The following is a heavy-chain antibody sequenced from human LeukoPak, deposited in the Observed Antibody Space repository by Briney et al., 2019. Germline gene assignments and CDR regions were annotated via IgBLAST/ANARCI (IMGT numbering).Heavy chain of an antibody. CDR1: GGSISGSSYY. CDR3: ARIYSSTPYYFDY. D-gene: IGHD6-13*01. V-gene: IGHV4-39*07. Sequence: SETLSLTCNVSGGSISGSSYYWGWIRQPPGKGLEWIGSIYYSGSTYYNPSLKSRVTISVDTSKNQFSLKLTSVTAADTAVYYCARIYSSTPYYFDYWGQGTLVTVSS. J-gene: IGHJ4*02. CDR2: IYYSGST.